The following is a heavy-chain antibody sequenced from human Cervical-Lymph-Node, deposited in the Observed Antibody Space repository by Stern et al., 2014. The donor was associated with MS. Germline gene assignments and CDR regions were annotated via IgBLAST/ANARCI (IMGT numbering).Heavy chain of an antibody. CDR3: ARRAAAVTYWYFDL. V-gene: IGHV3-20*04. D-gene: IGHD6-13*01. Sequence: EVQLVESGGDVVRPGGSLRLSWVASGFTFDDYGMGWVRQAPGKGLEWVSGVNWNGATTGYTDSMKGRFTVSRDNAKNSLYLQMHSLRAEDTAFYYCARRAAAVTYWYFDLWGRGTLVTVSS. J-gene: IGHJ2*01. CDR1: GFTFDDYG. CDR2: VNWNGATT.